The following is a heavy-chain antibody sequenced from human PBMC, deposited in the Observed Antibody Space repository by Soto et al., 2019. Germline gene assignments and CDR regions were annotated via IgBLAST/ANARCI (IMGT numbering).Heavy chain of an antibody. V-gene: IGHV3-23*01. D-gene: IGHD3-22*01. CDR1: GFTFSSYA. Sequence: EVQRLESGGGLVQPGGSLRLSCAASGFTFSSYAMSWVRQAPGKGLELVSAISGSGGSTYYADFVKGRFTISRDNSKDKLYLQMNSQSAEDTAVYYCEKHSYYYDSSGYYYVDYWGPGTLVTVSS. J-gene: IGHJ4*02. CDR2: ISGSGGST. CDR3: EKHSYYYDSSGYYYVDY.